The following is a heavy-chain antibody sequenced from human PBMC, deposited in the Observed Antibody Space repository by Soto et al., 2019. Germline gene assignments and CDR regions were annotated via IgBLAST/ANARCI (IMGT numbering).Heavy chain of an antibody. CDR1: GGSISSYY. J-gene: IGHJ6*02. V-gene: IGHV4-59*12. CDR3: ARHRYSSSWYVSTPGARYYYYGMDV. Sequence: SETLSLTCTVSGGSISSYYWSWIRQPPGKGLEWIGYIYYSGSTNYNPSLKSRVTISVDTSKNQFSLKLSSVTAADTAVYYCARHRYSSSWYVSTPGARYYYYGMDVWGQGTTVTVSS. D-gene: IGHD6-13*01. CDR2: IYYSGST.